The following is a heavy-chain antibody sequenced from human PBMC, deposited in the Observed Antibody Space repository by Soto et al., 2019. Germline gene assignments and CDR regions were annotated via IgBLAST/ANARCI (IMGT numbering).Heavy chain of an antibody. Sequence: PGGSLRLSCAASGFTFSSYAMSWVRQAPGKGLEWVSAISGSGGSTYYADSVKGRFTISRDNSKNTLYLQMNSLRAEDTAVYYCAKDGNYYDSSGVLYYFDYWGQGTLVTVSS. V-gene: IGHV3-23*01. CDR2: ISGSGGST. D-gene: IGHD3-22*01. CDR1: GFTFSSYA. CDR3: AKDGNYYDSSGVLYYFDY. J-gene: IGHJ4*02.